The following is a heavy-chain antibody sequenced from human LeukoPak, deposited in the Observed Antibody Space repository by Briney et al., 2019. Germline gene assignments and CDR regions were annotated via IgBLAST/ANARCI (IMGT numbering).Heavy chain of an antibody. CDR2: ISAYNGNT. J-gene: IGHJ4*02. CDR1: GYTFTSYG. V-gene: IGHV1-18*01. Sequence: ASVKVSCKASGYTFTSYGISWVRQAPGQGLEWMGWISAYNGNTNYAQKLQGRVTMTTDTSTSTAHMGLRSLRSDDTAVYYCARDLITMVRRGTFDYWGQGTLVTVSS. CDR3: ARDLITMVRRGTFDY. D-gene: IGHD3-10*01.